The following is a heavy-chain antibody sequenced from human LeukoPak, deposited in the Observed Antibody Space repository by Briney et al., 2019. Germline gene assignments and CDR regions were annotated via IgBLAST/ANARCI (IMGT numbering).Heavy chain of an antibody. D-gene: IGHD4-17*01. J-gene: IGHJ4*02. CDR1: RFTFSSYW. CDR3: ARDYGDYVWSRTSDYYFDY. V-gene: IGHV3-7*03. Sequence: PGGSLRLSCAASRFTFSSYWMSWVRQAPGKGLEWVANINQDGSEKYYVDSVKGRFTISRDNAKNSLYLQMNSLRAEDTAIYYCARDYGDYVWSRTSDYYFDYWGQGTLVTVSS. CDR2: INQDGSEK.